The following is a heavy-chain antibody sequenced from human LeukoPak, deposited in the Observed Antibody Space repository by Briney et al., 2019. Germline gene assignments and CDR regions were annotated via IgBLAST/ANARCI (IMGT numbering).Heavy chain of an antibody. CDR3: ATSARYSSGWSKGYYFDY. CDR1: GFTFSSYW. Sequence: PGGSLRLSCAASGFTFSSYWMSWVRQAPGKGLEWVSAISGSGGSTYYADSVKGRFTISRDNSKNTLYLQMNSLRAEDTAVYYCATSARYSSGWSKGYYFDYWGQGTLVTVSS. V-gene: IGHV3-23*01. J-gene: IGHJ4*02. CDR2: ISGSGGST. D-gene: IGHD6-19*01.